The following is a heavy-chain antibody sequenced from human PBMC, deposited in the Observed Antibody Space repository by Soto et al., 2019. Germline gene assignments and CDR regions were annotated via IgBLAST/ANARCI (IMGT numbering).Heavy chain of an antibody. Sequence: QLQLQESGPGLVQPSETLSLTCTVSGVSISSHGYFWGWIRQPPGKGLEWMGMISYSGSTYFSPSLKSRVTIPAAPSTNQLSLRLSSVTAEDTGVFLCMNYISGWKYWGQGTVVTVST. V-gene: IGHV4-39*01. CDR3: MNYISGWKY. J-gene: IGHJ4*02. D-gene: IGHD6-19*01. CDR1: GVSISSHGYF. CDR2: ISYSGST.